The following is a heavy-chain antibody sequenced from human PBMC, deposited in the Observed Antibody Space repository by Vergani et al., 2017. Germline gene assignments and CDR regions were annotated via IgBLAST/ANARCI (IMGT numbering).Heavy chain of an antibody. V-gene: IGHV3-33*01. CDR2: TWYDGNNK. J-gene: IGHJ5*02. CDR1: GFTFTDYG. Sequence: QAQLVESGGGVVQPGSSLRLSCAASGFTFTDYGMHWVRQAPGKGLEWVAVTWYDGNNKQYADSVKGRFTISRDNSKSTMYLQMNSLRDEDTGVYYCARDLRLLYNRFDPWGQGTLVTVSS. CDR3: ARDLRLLYNRFDP. D-gene: IGHD1-14*01.